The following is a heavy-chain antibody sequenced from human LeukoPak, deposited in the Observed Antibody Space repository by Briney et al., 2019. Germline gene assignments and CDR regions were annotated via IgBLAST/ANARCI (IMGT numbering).Heavy chain of an antibody. CDR1: GFTFDDYG. Sequence: GGSLRLSWAASGFTFDDYGMSWVRQAPGKGLEWVSGINRNGGGTGYADSVKGRFTISRDNAKNSLYLQMNSLRVEDTALYYCARVGGSHLDGDAFDIWGQGTMVTVSS. J-gene: IGHJ3*02. D-gene: IGHD1-26*01. V-gene: IGHV3-20*04. CDR3: ARVGGSHLDGDAFDI. CDR2: INRNGGGT.